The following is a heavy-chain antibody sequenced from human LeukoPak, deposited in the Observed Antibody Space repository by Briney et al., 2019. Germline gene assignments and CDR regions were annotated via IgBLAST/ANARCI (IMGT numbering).Heavy chain of an antibody. J-gene: IGHJ4*02. CDR2: IRSDGSNK. V-gene: IGHV3-33*01. CDR3: AGIGGSSFDY. CDR1: GFTFSSYG. D-gene: IGHD1-26*01. Sequence: GGSLRLSCAASGFTFSSYGMHWVRHDPGKGREWVAVIRSDGSNKYYAGSVKGRFTISRDNSKNTLYLQMNSLRAEDTAVYYCAGIGGSSFDYWGQGTLVTVSS.